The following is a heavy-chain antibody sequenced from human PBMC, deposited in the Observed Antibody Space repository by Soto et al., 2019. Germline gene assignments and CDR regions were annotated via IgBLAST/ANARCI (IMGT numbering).Heavy chain of an antibody. CDR1: GYTFTSYG. V-gene: IGHV1-18*01. CDR2: ISAYNGNT. J-gene: IGHJ4*01. CDR3: ARGSSSSSGSGY. D-gene: IGHD3-10*01. Sequence: WASVKISCKASGYTFTSYGSSWGRQAPGQRLEWMGWISAYNGNTNYAQQLQGRVTMTTDSSRSTAYMELRSLSSDDTAVYYCARGSSSSSGSGYWGQGTMVTVSS.